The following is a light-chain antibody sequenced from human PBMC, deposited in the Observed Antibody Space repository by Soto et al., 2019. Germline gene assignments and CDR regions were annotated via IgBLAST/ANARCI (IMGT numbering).Light chain of an antibody. CDR1: SSDVGGDKY. CDR2: DVS. V-gene: IGLV2-14*01. Sequence: QSALTQPASVSGSPGQSITISCTGTSSDVGGDKYVYWYQQHPGKAPKVMIYDVSNRPSGVSNRFSGSKSGNTASLTISGLQAEDEADYYCSSYTSSSTLYVFGTGTKLTVL. J-gene: IGLJ1*01. CDR3: SSYTSSSTLYV.